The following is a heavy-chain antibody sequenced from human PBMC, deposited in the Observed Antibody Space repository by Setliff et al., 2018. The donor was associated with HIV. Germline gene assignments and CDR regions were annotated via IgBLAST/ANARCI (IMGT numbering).Heavy chain of an antibody. J-gene: IGHJ4*02. V-gene: IGHV4-34*01. CDR3: ARRRGPMVRGVDPSPSYYLDY. D-gene: IGHD3-10*01. CDR2: INYSRVA. Sequence: SEPLSLPCAVYGAPFSGFYWSWIRQTPGRGLEWIGEINYSRVANYNPSLKSRVTVSVDASKNQFSLRMTSVRAGDTAVYYCARRRGPMVRGVDPSPSYYLDYWGQGTRVTVSS. CDR1: GAPFSGFY.